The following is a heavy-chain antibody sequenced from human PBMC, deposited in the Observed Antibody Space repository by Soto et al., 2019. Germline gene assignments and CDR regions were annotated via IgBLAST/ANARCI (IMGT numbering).Heavy chain of an antibody. V-gene: IGHV1-46*03. CDR3: ARQFYYDSSGYYGRANFDY. J-gene: IGHJ4*02. D-gene: IGHD3-22*01. CDR2: INPSGGST. Sequence: ASVKVSCKASGYTFTSYYMHWVRQAPGQGLEWMGIINPSGGSTSYAQKFQGRVTMTRDTSTSTVYMELSSLRSEDTAVYYCARQFYYDSSGYYGRANFDYWGQGTLVNVSS. CDR1: GYTFTSYY.